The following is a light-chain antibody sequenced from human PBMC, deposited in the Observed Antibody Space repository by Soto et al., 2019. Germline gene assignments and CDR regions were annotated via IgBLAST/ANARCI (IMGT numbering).Light chain of an antibody. CDR3: QQRSNWRLT. Sequence: EILLTQSPATLSLSPGERATLSCRASQSVSSYLAWYQQKPGQAPRLLIYDASNRATGIPARFSGSGSGTDFPLTISSLEPEDFAVYYCQQRSNWRLTFGGGTKVEIK. CDR1: QSVSSY. V-gene: IGKV3-11*01. CDR2: DAS. J-gene: IGKJ4*01.